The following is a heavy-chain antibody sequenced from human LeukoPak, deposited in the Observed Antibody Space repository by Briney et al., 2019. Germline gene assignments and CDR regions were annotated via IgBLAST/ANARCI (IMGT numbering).Heavy chain of an antibody. D-gene: IGHD2-15*01. J-gene: IGHJ4*02. V-gene: IGHV3-23*01. Sequence: GGSLRLSCAASGFTFSSYAMSWVRQAPGKGLEWVSAISGSGGSTYYADPVKGRFTISRDNSKNTVYLQMNSLRAEDTGVYYCAKSPLAYCGGGSCYLYFDYWGQGTLVTVSS. CDR1: GFTFSSYA. CDR2: ISGSGGST. CDR3: AKSPLAYCGGGSCYLYFDY.